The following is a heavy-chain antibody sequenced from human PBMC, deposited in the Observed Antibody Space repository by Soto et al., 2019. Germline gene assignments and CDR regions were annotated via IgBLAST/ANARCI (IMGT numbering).Heavy chain of an antibody. CDR1: GFTFSSYA. Sequence: EVQLLESGGGLVQPGGSLRLSCAASGFTFSSYAMSWVRQAPGKGLEWVSASSGSGGSTYYADSVKGRFTISRDNSKNTLYLQMNRLRAEDTAVYYCAKDVSFYDSSGDPVDIWGQGTMVTVSS. D-gene: IGHD3-22*01. CDR2: SSGSGGST. J-gene: IGHJ3*02. V-gene: IGHV3-23*01. CDR3: AKDVSFYDSSGDPVDI.